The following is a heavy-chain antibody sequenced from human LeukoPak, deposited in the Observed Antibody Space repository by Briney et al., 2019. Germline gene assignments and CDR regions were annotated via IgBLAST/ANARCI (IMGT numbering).Heavy chain of an antibody. D-gene: IGHD3-16*02. CDR1: GGSISSGSYY. CDR3: ARAMSGIMITFGGVITNRHAFDI. Sequence: SQTLSLTCTVSGGSISSGSYYWSWIRQPAGKGLEWIGRIYTSGSTNYNPSLKSRVTISVDTSKNQFSLKLSSVTAADTAVYYCARAMSGIMITFGGVITNRHAFDIWGQGTMVTVSS. CDR2: IYTSGST. J-gene: IGHJ3*02. V-gene: IGHV4-61*02.